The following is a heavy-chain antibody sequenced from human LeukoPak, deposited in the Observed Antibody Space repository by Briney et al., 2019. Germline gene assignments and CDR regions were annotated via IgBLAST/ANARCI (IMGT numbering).Heavy chain of an antibody. J-gene: IGHJ4*02. V-gene: IGHV4-34*01. CDR2: INHSGST. CDR3: ARGPRDYFDY. Sequence: PSETLSLTCAVYGGSFSGYYWSWIRQPPGKGLEWIGEINHSGSTNYNPSLKSRVTISVDTSKNQFSLKLSSVTAADTAVYYCARGPRDYFDYWGQGTLVTVSS. D-gene: IGHD3-10*01. CDR1: GGSFSGYY.